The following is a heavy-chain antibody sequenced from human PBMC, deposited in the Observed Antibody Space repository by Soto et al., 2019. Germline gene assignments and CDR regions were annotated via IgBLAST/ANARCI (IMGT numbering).Heavy chain of an antibody. V-gene: IGHV4-39*01. J-gene: IGHJ4*02. CDR3: ARHFYDSSGYYPNHPYYFDY. D-gene: IGHD3-22*01. CDR2: IYYSGST. CDR1: GGSISSSSYY. Sequence: QLQLQESGPGLVKPSETLSLTCTVSGGSISSSSYYWGWIRQPPGKGLEWIGGIYYSGSTYYNPSLKSRVTISVDTSKNQFSLKLSSVTAADTAVYYCARHFYDSSGYYPNHPYYFDYWGQGTLVTVSS.